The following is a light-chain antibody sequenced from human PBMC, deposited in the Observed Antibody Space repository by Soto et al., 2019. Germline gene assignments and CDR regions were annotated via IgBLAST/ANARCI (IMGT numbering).Light chain of an antibody. CDR1: GSNIGSNS. V-gene: IGLV1-44*01. CDR3: ATWDDSLNGYV. J-gene: IGLJ1*01. Sequence: QSVLTQPPSASGTPGQRITISRSGSGSNIGSNSVTWYQQFPRTAPKLLIYTNSQRPSGVPDRFSGSKSGTSASLAISGLQSGDEADYYCATWDDSLNGYVFGTGTKLTVL. CDR2: TNS.